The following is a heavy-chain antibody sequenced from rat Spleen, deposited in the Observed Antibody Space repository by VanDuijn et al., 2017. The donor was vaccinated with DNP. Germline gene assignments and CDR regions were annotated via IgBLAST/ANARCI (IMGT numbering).Heavy chain of an antibody. CDR3: ARDRGYNSGDFFDY. D-gene: IGHD1-1*01. CDR1: GFTFSHYY. J-gene: IGHJ2*01. Sequence: EVQLVESGGGLVQPGKSLKLSCAASGFTFSHYYMAWVRQAPTKGLEWVASVTSGGGSTYYPDSVRGRFTISRDNEKDTLYLQMNSLRSEDTATYYCARDRGYNSGDFFDYWGQGVVVTVSS. CDR2: VTSGGGST. V-gene: IGHV5-25*01.